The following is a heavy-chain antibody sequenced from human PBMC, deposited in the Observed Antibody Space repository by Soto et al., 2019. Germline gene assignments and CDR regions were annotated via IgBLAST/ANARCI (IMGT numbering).Heavy chain of an antibody. CDR1: GFAFRSFA. J-gene: IGHJ3*02. V-gene: IGHV3-30-3*01. Sequence: QMQLVESGGGVVQPGGSLRLSCAASGFAFRSFAVHWVRQAPGKGLEWVAFTSYDGNNKFYADSVKGRFTISRDNSKNTLYLRMNSLRPDDTAVYYCGGDGGTSGLTGRGGNFDIWGQGTMVTVSA. CDR3: GGDGGTSGLTGRGGNFDI. D-gene: IGHD6-19*01. CDR2: TSYDGNNK.